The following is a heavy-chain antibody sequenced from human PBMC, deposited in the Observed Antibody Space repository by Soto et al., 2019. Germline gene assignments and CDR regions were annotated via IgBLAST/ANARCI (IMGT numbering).Heavy chain of an antibody. CDR1: GVSISSYY. D-gene: IGHD6-13*01. V-gene: IGHV4-59*01. CDR3: ARDRQQLVFENWFDP. J-gene: IGHJ5*02. CDR2: IYYSGST. Sequence: LSLTCTVSGVSISSYYWSLIRQPPGKGLEWIGYIYYSGSTNYNPSPKSRVTISVDTSKNQFSLKLSSVTAADTAVYYCARDRQQLVFENWFDPWGQGTLVTVSS.